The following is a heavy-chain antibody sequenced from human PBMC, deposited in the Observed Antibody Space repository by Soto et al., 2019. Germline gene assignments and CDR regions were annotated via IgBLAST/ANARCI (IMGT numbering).Heavy chain of an antibody. CDR1: GGSISSGGYY. CDR2: IYYSGST. CDR3: ARWGKMWIQESAFDI. D-gene: IGHD5-18*01. V-gene: IGHV4-31*03. J-gene: IGHJ3*02. Sequence: SETLSLTCTVSGGSISSGGYYWSWIRQHPGKGLEWIGYIYYSGSTYYNQSLKSRVTISVDTSKNQISLKLSSVTAADTAVYYCARWGKMWIQESAFDIWGQGTMVTVSS.